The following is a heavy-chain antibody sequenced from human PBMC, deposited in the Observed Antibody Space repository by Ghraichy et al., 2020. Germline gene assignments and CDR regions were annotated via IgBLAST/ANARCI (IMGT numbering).Heavy chain of an antibody. D-gene: IGHD2-21*02. V-gene: IGHV3-53*01. CDR3: ASGPPYCGVDCYSG. J-gene: IGHJ4*02. CDR1: GFTVSSNY. Sequence: GGSLRLSCAASGFTVSSNYMSWVRQAPGKGLEWVSVIYSGGSTYYADSVKGRFTISRDNSKNTLYLQMNSLRAEDTAVYYCASGPPYCGVDCYSGWGQGTLVTVSS. CDR2: IYSGGST.